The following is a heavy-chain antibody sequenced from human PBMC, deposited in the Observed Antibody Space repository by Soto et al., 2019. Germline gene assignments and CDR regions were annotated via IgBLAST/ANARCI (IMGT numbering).Heavy chain of an antibody. CDR3: GSSLIPPYGIDV. Sequence: SESLSLTCTVPGGSISSYYWSWIRQPPGKGLEWIGYIYYSGSTIYNPSLKSRVTISVDTSKNQFSLKLSSVTAADTAGYYCGSSLIPPYGIDVWGEATTVTVSS. V-gene: IGHV4-59*01. D-gene: IGHD3-16*01. CDR1: GGSISSYY. CDR2: IYYSGST. J-gene: IGHJ6*04.